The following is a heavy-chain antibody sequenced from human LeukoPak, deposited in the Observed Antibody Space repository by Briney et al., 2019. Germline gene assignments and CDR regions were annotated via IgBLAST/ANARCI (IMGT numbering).Heavy chain of an antibody. J-gene: IGHJ4*02. D-gene: IGHD3-22*01. V-gene: IGHV1-18*01. CDR1: GYTFTSYG. CDR3: ARDENYYDSSGYNTGGY. Sequence: VAPVKVSCKASGYTFTSYGISWVRQAPGQGLEWMGWISAYNGNTNYAQKLQGRVTMTTDTSTSTAYMELRSLRSDDTAVYYCARDENYYDSSGYNTGGYWGQGTLVTVSS. CDR2: ISAYNGNT.